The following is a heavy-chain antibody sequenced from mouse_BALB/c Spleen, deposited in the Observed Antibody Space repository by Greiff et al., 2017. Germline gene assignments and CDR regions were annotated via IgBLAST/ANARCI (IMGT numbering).Heavy chain of an antibody. CDR3: ARGAGSSYEFAY. CDR2: IWAGGST. D-gene: IGHD1-1*01. V-gene: IGHV2-9*02. Sequence: QVQLKQSGPGLVAPSQSLSITCTVSGFSLTSYGVHWVRQPPGKGLEWLGVIWAGGSTNYNSALMSRLSISKDNSKSQVFLKMNSLQTDDTAMYYCARGAGSSYEFAYWGQGTLVTVSA. CDR1: GFSLTSYG. J-gene: IGHJ3*01.